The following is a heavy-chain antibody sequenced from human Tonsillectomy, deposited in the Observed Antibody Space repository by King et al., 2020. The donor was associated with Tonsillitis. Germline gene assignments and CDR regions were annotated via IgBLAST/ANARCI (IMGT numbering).Heavy chain of an antibody. V-gene: IGHV3-30-3*01. CDR2: ISYDGSNK. D-gene: IGHD1-26*01. CDR1: GFTFRSYA. Sequence: VQLVESGGGVVQPGRSLRLSCAASGFTFRSYALHWVRQAPGKGLEWVAVISYDGSNKYYADSVKGRFTISRDNSKNTLYLQMNSLRAEDTAVYYCAGGKWELVDDLDDSFDIWGQGTMVTVSS. CDR3: AGGKWELVDDLDDSFDI. J-gene: IGHJ3*02.